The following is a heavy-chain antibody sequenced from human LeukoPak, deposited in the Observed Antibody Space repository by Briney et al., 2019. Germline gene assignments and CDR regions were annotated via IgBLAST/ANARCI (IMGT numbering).Heavy chain of an antibody. V-gene: IGHV4-30-2*01. D-gene: IGHD4-17*01. Sequence: SETLSLTCAVSGGSISSGGYSWSWIRQPPGKGLEWIGNIHHNGRTFYNPSLKSRVTISVDRSKNQFSLKLTSMTAADTAVYYCARVLRAGYGDQTGGSFDIWGQGTMVTVSS. J-gene: IGHJ3*02. CDR1: GGSISSGGYS. CDR2: IHHNGRT. CDR3: ARVLRAGYGDQTGGSFDI.